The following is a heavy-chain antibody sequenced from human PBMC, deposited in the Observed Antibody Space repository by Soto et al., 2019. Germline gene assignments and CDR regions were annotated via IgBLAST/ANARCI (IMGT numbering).Heavy chain of an antibody. D-gene: IGHD5-12*01. J-gene: IGHJ6*02. CDR1: GGTFSSYT. CDR3: ARDDVRYDYYYYGMDV. V-gene: IGHV1-69*08. Sequence: QVQLVQSGAEVKKPGSSVKVSCKASGGTFSSYTISWVRQAPGQGLEWMGRIIPILGIVNYAQKFQGRVTITADKSTSTAYMELSSLRSEDTAVYYCARDDVRYDYYYYGMDVWGQGTTVTVSS. CDR2: IIPILGIV.